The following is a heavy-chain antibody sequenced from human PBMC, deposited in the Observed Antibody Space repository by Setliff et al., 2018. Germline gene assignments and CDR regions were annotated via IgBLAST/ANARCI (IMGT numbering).Heavy chain of an antibody. Sequence: WASVKVSCKASGCTFSSYGISWVRQAPGQGLEWMGWISAYDGNTNYAQKNQDRVTMTTDTSTSTAYVELRSLRSDDTAMYYCARGHPYYYDSRGYNAFDIWGQGTMVPVSS. D-gene: IGHD3-22*01. V-gene: IGHV1-18*01. CDR1: GCTFSSYG. J-gene: IGHJ3*02. CDR3: ARGHPYYYDSRGYNAFDI. CDR2: ISAYDGNT.